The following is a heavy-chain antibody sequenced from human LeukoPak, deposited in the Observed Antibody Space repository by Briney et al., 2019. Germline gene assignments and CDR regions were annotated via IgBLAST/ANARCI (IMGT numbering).Heavy chain of an antibody. Sequence: GGSLRLSCAASGFTVSSNYMSWVRQAPGKGLEWVSVIYSGGSTYYADSVEGRFTISRHNSKNTLYLQMNSLRAEDTAVYYCAREYYYDSSGYHFDYWGQGTLVTVSS. CDR1: GFTVSSNY. V-gene: IGHV3-53*04. J-gene: IGHJ4*02. CDR2: IYSGGST. CDR3: AREYYYDSSGYHFDY. D-gene: IGHD3-22*01.